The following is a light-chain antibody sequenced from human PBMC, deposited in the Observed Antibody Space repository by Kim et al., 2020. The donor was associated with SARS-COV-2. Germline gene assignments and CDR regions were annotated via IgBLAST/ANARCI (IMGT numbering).Light chain of an antibody. CDR1: CGGIATKY. V-gene: IGLV6-57*02. J-gene: IGLJ3*02. CDR3: QSYDSGNHWV. Sequence: KPVTNSCTDSCGGIATKYVEWFHQRKGSDPATLIVEEDQKPSRVPTRFSCCIDSSTNSAFLIISGLKKEDEADYYHQSYDSGNHWVFGGGTQLTVL. CDR2: EED.